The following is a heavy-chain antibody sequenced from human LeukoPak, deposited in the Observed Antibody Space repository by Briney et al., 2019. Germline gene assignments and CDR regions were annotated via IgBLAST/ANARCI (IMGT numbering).Heavy chain of an antibody. J-gene: IGHJ4*02. CDR2: ISYGGNT. CDR3: ARGRRTEWFGELSHFDS. Sequence: SETLSLTCTVSGGSISSDYWSWIRQPPGKGLEWIGYISYGGNTNHNPSLQSRVTISVDTSKNQFSLKLTSVTAADTAVYYCARGRRTEWFGELSHFDSWGQGTLVTVSS. CDR1: GGSISSDY. D-gene: IGHD3-10*01. V-gene: IGHV4-59*01.